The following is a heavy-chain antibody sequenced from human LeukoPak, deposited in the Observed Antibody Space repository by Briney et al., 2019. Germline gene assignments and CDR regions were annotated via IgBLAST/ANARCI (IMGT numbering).Heavy chain of an antibody. CDR1: GFTFSSYW. V-gene: IGHV3-7*01. J-gene: IGHJ4*02. D-gene: IGHD2-15*01. Sequence: PGGSLRLSCAASGFTFSSYWMSWVRQAPGKGLEWVANIRQGGSEKYYVDSVKGRFTISRDNAKNSLYLQMNSLRAEDTAVYYCAREVGSGGSLGFDYWGQGTLVTVSS. CDR3: AREVGSGGSLGFDY. CDR2: IRQGGSEK.